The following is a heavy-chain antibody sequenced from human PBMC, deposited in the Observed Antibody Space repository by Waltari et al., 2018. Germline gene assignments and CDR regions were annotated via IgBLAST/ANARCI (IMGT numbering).Heavy chain of an antibody. D-gene: IGHD7-27*01. J-gene: IGHJ3*02. Sequence: QVQLQESGPGLVKPSQTLSLTCPVSGGFITGGNYYWSWSRQHPGKGLEWLGYISNSGSMYYNPSLKSRLTISRDTSKNQFSMKLDSATAADTAVYYCARTLGNRNVPRGEAFDIWGQGTMVAVSS. CDR2: ISNSGSM. CDR3: ARTLGNRNVPRGEAFDI. V-gene: IGHV4-31*03. CDR1: GGFITGGNYY.